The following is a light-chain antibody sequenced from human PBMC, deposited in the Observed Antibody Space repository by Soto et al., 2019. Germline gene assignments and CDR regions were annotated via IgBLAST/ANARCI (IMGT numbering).Light chain of an antibody. V-gene: IGKV3-15*01. CDR2: GAS. CDR3: QQYNNWPQT. J-gene: IGKJ1*01. CDR1: QSVASN. Sequence: EILMTQSPATLSLSPGERATLSCRASQSVASNLAWYQQRRGQAPRLLIYGASSRATGIPARFSGSGSGTEFTLTISSLQSEDFAVYYCQQYNNWPQTFGQVTKVDIK.